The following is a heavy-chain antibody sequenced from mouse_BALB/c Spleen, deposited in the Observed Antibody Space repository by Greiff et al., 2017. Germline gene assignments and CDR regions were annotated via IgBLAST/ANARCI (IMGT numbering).Heavy chain of an antibody. CDR1: GYTFTDYA. Sequence: VKLMESGAELVRPGVSVKISCKGSGYTFTDYAMHWVKQSHAKSLEWIGVISTYYGDASYNQKFKGKATMTVDKSSSTAYMELARLTSEDSAIYYCARGGGRYYFDYWGQGTTLTVSS. J-gene: IGHJ2*01. CDR2: ISTYYGDA. CDR3: ARGGGRYYFDY. V-gene: IGHV1S137*01.